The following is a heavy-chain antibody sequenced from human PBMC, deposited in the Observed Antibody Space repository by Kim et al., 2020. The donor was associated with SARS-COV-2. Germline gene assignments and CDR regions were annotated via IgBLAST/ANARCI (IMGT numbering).Heavy chain of an antibody. CDR1: GGSISSYY. Sequence: SETLSLTCTVSGGSISSYYWSWIRQPPGKGLEWIGYIYYSGSTNYNPSLKSRVTISVDTSKNQFSLKLSSVTAADTAVYYCARDFSIAARPGGPSWFDPWGQGTLVTVSS. J-gene: IGHJ5*02. CDR3: ARDFSIAARPGGPSWFDP. D-gene: IGHD6-6*01. CDR2: IYYSGST. V-gene: IGHV4-59*13.